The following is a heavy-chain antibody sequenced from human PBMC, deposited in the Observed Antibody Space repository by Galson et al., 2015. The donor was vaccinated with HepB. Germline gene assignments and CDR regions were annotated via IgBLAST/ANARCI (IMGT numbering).Heavy chain of an antibody. CDR2: INSDGSST. CDR3: ARDTSSDWYVVIGD. Sequence: SLRLSCAASGFTFSSYWMHWVRQAPGKGLVWVSRINSDGSSTTYADSVKGRFTISRDNAKNTLYLQMNSLRAEDTAVYYCARDTSSDWYVVIGDWGQGTLVTVSS. D-gene: IGHD6-19*01. J-gene: IGHJ4*02. V-gene: IGHV3-74*01. CDR1: GFTFSSYW.